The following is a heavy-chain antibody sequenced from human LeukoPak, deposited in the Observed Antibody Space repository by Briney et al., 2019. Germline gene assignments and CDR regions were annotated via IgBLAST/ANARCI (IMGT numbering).Heavy chain of an antibody. D-gene: IGHD3-16*02. CDR1: GGTPSSYT. CDR3: ARGEYYDYVWGSYRFD. Sequence: SVKVSCKPSGGTPSSYTISTVRQARGRGLEWMGGIIPIFGTANYAQKLQGRVTITTDESASTAYMELSSLRSDDTVVCYCARGEYYDYVWGSYRFD. V-gene: IGHV1-69*05. J-gene: IGHJ4*01. CDR2: IIPIFGTA.